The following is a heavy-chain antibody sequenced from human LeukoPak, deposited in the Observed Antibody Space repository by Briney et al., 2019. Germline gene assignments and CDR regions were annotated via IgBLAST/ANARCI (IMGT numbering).Heavy chain of an antibody. Sequence: TLSLTCTVSGGSISSYYWSWIRQPPGKGLEWIGYIYYSGSTNYNPSLKSRVTISVDTSKNQFSLKLSSVTAADTAVYYCAREDSSGWYDYFDYWGQGTLVTVSS. D-gene: IGHD6-19*01. J-gene: IGHJ4*02. CDR3: AREDSSGWYDYFDY. CDR2: IYYSGST. CDR1: GGSISSYY. V-gene: IGHV4-59*01.